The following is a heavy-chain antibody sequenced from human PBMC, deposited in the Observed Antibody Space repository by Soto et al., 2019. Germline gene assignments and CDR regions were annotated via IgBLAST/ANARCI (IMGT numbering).Heavy chain of an antibody. V-gene: IGHV3-23*01. D-gene: IGHD3-16*01. CDR2: ISYSDHST. CDR1: GFTFSRYA. J-gene: IGHJ5*02. Sequence: EVQLWESGGGLVQPGGSLRLSCAASGFTFSRYAMNWVRQAPGKGLEWVSSISYSDHSTYYADSVKGRFTISRDNSKDTLYLQMKTRRAEDTAVFYWARGGESNGGGDFDPWGQGTLVSVPS. CDR3: ARGGESNGGGDFDP.